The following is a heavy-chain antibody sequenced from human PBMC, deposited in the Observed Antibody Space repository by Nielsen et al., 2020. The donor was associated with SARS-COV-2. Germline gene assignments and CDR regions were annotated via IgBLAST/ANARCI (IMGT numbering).Heavy chain of an antibody. J-gene: IGHJ6*02. CDR1: GCTFTSYD. Sequence: ASVKVSCKASGCTFTSYDINWVRQATGQGLEWMGWMNPNSGNTGYAQKFQGRVTMTRNTSISTAYMELSSLRSEDTAVYYCASYIAARPSYYYYGMDVWGQGTTVTVSS. V-gene: IGHV1-8*01. CDR2: MNPNSGNT. CDR3: ASYIAARPSYYYYGMDV. D-gene: IGHD6-6*01.